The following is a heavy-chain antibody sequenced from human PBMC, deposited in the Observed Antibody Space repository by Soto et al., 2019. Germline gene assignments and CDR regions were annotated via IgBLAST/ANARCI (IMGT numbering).Heavy chain of an antibody. CDR2: INPADPDT. D-gene: IGHD3-10*01. V-gene: IGHV5-51*01. CDR3: XRLTRARGLNSFYAMDV. J-gene: IGHJ6*02. Sequence: GESLKISCKGSGYTFLTYWVGWVRQMHGQGLEWMGIINPADPDTRYSPSFQGQVTISADKSISTAYLQWSSLKASDTAIYYCXRLTRARGLNSFYAMDVWGQGATVTVSS. CDR1: GYTFLTYW.